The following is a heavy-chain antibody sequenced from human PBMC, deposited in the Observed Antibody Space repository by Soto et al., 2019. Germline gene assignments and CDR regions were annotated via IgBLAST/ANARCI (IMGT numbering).Heavy chain of an antibody. D-gene: IGHD6-19*01. V-gene: IGHV3-9*01. CDR1: GFTFDDYA. Sequence: GGSLRLSCAASGFTFDDYAMHWVRQAPGKGLEWVSGISWNSGSIGYADSVKGRFTISRDNAKNSLYLQMNSLRAEDTALYYCAKDSEQWLVTNWFDPWGQGTLVTVSS. J-gene: IGHJ5*02. CDR3: AKDSEQWLVTNWFDP. CDR2: ISWNSGSI.